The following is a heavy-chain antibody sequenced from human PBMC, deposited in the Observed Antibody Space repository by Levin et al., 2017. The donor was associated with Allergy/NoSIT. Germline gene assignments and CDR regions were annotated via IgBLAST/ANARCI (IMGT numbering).Heavy chain of an antibody. Sequence: SQTLSLPCTVSGGSIRSSSYYWGWIRQPPGKGLEWIGSIYYSGSTYYNPSLKSRVTISVDTSKNQFSLKLSSVTAADTAVYYCARLYSGYNDYWGQGTLVTVSS. CDR1: GGSIRSSSYY. J-gene: IGHJ4*02. D-gene: IGHD3-22*01. V-gene: IGHV4-39*01. CDR3: ARLYSGYNDY. CDR2: IYYSGST.